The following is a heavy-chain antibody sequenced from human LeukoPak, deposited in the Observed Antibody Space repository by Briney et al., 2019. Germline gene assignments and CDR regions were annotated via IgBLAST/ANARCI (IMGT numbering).Heavy chain of an antibody. V-gene: IGHV3-7*01. J-gene: IGHJ4*02. Sequence: GGSLRLSCAASRFTFSSYWMSWVRQAPGKRLEWVANINQDGSEKYYVDSVEGRFIISRDNARNSLFLQMNILTAEDTAIYYCVREGAYSTSSPAGYWGQGTLVSVSS. CDR1: RFTFSSYW. CDR2: INQDGSEK. CDR3: VREGAYSTSSPAGY. D-gene: IGHD6-6*01.